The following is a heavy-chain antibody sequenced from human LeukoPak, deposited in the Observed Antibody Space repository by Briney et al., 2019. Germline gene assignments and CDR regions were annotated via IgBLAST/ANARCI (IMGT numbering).Heavy chain of an antibody. Sequence: SQTLSLTCTVSGDSISIGSYYWSWIRQPAGKGLEWIGRIYTSGSTNYNPSLKSRVTISVDTSKNQFSLKLSSVTAADTAVYYCARDLWMGATYWFDPWGQGTLVTVSS. J-gene: IGHJ5*02. CDR1: GDSISIGSYY. CDR3: ARDLWMGATYWFDP. CDR2: IYTSGST. V-gene: IGHV4-61*02. D-gene: IGHD1-26*01.